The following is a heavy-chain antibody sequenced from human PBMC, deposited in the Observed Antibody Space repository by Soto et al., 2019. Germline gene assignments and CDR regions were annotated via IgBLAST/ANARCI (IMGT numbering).Heavy chain of an antibody. D-gene: IGHD2-15*01. V-gene: IGHV4-30-2*01. CDR3: ARSHWGYCSGGSCLGY. CDR1: GGSISSGGYS. CDR2: IYHSGST. Sequence: QLQLQESGSGLVKPSQTLSLTCAVSGGSISSGGYSWSWIRQPPGKGLEWIGYIYHSGSTYYNPSLKSRDTISVDRSKNQFSLKLSSVTAADTAVYYCARSHWGYCSGGSCLGYWGQGTLVTVSS. J-gene: IGHJ4*02.